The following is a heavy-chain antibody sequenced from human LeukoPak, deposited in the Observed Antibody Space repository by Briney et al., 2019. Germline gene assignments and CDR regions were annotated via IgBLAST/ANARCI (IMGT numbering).Heavy chain of an antibody. D-gene: IGHD6-13*01. V-gene: IGHV4-4*07. J-gene: IGHJ6*03. CDR1: GGSISSYY. Sequence: SETLSLTCTVSGGSISSYYWSWIRQPAGKGLEWIGRIYTSGSTNYNPSLKSRVTISVDTSKNQFSLKLSSVTAADTAVYYCARIAAAETPYYYYMDVWGKGTTVTISS. CDR3: ARIAAAETPYYYYMDV. CDR2: IYTSGST.